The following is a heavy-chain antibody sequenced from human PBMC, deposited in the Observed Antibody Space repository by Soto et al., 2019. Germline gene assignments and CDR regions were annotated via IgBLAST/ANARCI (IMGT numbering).Heavy chain of an antibody. V-gene: IGHV3-33*01. CDR2: IWYDGSNK. CDR3: ARDTGYCSGGSCYFYYYGMDV. D-gene: IGHD2-15*01. CDR1: GFTFSGYG. J-gene: IGHJ6*02. Sequence: GGSQRLSYAASGFTFSGYGVHWVRQAPGKGLEWVAVIWYDGSNKYYADSVKGRFTISRDNSKNTLYLQMNSLRAEDTAVYYCARDTGYCSGGSCYFYYYGMDVWGQGTTVTVSS.